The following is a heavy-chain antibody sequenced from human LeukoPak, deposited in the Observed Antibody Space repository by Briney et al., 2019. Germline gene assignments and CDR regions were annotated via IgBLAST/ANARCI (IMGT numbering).Heavy chain of an antibody. Sequence: GGSLRLSCAASGFTLSSYAMSWVRRAPGKGLEWVSAISGSGGSTYYADSVKGRFTISRDNSKNTLYLQMNSLRAEDTAVYYCAKPANRADYGDYDYWGQGTLVTVSS. J-gene: IGHJ4*02. CDR1: GFTLSSYA. V-gene: IGHV3-23*01. D-gene: IGHD4-17*01. CDR2: ISGSGGST. CDR3: AKPANRADYGDYDY.